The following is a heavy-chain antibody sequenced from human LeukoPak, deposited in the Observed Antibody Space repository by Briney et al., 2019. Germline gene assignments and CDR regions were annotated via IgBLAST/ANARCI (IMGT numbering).Heavy chain of an antibody. CDR3: AAWTDRGYNF. J-gene: IGHJ4*02. CDR1: GFSFSNSW. V-gene: IGHV3-7*01. CDR2: INPEGSQT. Sequence: PGGSLRLSCAASGFSFSNSWMHWVRQAPGKGLVWVGNINPEGSQTRFVDSVMGRFTMSKDNAKNALYLQMNNLRVEDTAVFYCAAWTDRGYNFWGQGTVVTVSS. D-gene: IGHD5-24*01.